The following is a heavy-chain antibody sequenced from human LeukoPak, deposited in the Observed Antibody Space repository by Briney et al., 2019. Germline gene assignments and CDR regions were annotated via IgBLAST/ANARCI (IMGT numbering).Heavy chain of an antibody. J-gene: IGHJ6*03. CDR2: IYSGGST. CDR3: ARARTGTGKLDYYYYYYMDV. Sequence: GGSLRLSCAASGFTVSSNYMSWVRQAPGKGLEWVSVIYSGGSTYYADSVKGRFTISRDNSKNTLYLQMNSLRAEDTAVYYCARARTGTGKLDYYYYYYMDVWGKGTTVTVSS. CDR1: GFTVSSNY. V-gene: IGHV3-53*01. D-gene: IGHD1-14*01.